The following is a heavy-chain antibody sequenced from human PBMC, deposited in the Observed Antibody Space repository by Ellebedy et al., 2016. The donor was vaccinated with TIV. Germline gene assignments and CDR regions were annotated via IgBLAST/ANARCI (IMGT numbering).Heavy chain of an antibody. J-gene: IGHJ5*02. D-gene: IGHD3-16*01. Sequence: GESLKISCAASGFIVSSCFMSWVRQAPGKGLEWVSIIYTDGGTNYTDSVRDRFTISRDDSGNTLYLQMYGLRAEDTAVYYCARDPGGGGDYGDNWFDPWGQGTLVTVSS. CDR2: IYTDGGT. V-gene: IGHV3-66*01. CDR1: GFIVSSCF. CDR3: ARDPGGGGDYGDNWFDP.